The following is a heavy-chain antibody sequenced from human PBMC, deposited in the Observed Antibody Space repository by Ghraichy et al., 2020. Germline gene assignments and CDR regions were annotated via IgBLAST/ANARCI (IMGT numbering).Heavy chain of an antibody. Sequence: GGSLRLSCAASGFTFSSYGMHWVRQAPGKGLEWVAVISYDGSNKYYADSVKGRFTISRDNSKNTLYLQMNSLRAEDTAVYYCAKDYMVRGAGTDAFDIWGQETMVTVSS. D-gene: IGHD3-10*01. CDR2: ISYDGSNK. CDR1: GFTFSSYG. J-gene: IGHJ3*02. CDR3: AKDYMVRGAGTDAFDI. V-gene: IGHV3-30*18.